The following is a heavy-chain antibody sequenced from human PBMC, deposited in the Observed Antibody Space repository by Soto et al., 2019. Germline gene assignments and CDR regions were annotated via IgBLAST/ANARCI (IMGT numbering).Heavy chain of an antibody. D-gene: IGHD3-3*01. CDR3: AKGGPFFWTSWNI. J-gene: IGHJ3*02. CDR2: ITGSGGSP. V-gene: IGHV3-23*01. Sequence: EVELLESGGGLSQPGGSLRLSCAAAGFTFNSYAMSWGRQAPGKGLEWVSAITGSGGSPYYADSVRGRFTLSSDNSKDRLYLQMNSLTAEDTAVYYCAKGGPFFWTSWNIRGQGTMVSVSS. CDR1: GFTFNSYA.